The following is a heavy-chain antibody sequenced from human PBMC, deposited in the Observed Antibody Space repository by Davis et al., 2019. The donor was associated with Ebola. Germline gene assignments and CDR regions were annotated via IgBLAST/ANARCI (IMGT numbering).Heavy chain of an antibody. V-gene: IGHV3-74*01. D-gene: IGHD5-18*01. J-gene: IGHJ5*02. CDR3: SREVRGGFSPMDL. CDR1: GFTFINYW. Sequence: GESLKISCAASGFTFINYWMHWVRQAPGKGLEWVSRANSDGSTTGYGDSVKGRFTISRDNARNTLYLQMNSLRAEDTAVYYCSREVRGGFSPMDLWGQGNLVTVSS. CDR2: ANSDGSTT.